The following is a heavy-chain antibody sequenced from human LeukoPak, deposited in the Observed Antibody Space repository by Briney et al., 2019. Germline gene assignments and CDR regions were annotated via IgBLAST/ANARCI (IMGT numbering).Heavy chain of an antibody. CDR1: GYTFISYA. Sequence: GGSLRLSCAASGYTFISYAMHRVRQAPGKGLEWVAVISYDGSNKYYADSVKGRFTISRDNSKNTLYLQMNSLRAEDTAVYYCARAGPVVPAARNYYYYGMDVWGQGTTVTVSS. J-gene: IGHJ6*02. D-gene: IGHD2-2*01. CDR3: ARAGPVVPAARNYYYYGMDV. V-gene: IGHV3-30-3*01. CDR2: ISYDGSNK.